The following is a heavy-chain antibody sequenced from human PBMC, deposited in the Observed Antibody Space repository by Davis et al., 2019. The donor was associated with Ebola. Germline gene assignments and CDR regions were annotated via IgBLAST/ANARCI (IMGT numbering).Heavy chain of an antibody. D-gene: IGHD6-13*01. V-gene: IGHV3-23*01. J-gene: IGHJ4*02. CDR1: GGPISSSSSY. CDR3: AKATMTYISSLIFDY. Sequence: GGSLRLSCVVSGGPISSSSSYWAWVRQAPGKGLEWVSTIRGSGGSTDYADSVKGRFTISRDNSKNTLYLQMNSLRAEDTAVYYCAKATMTYISSLIFDYLGQGTLVTVSS. CDR2: IRGSGGST.